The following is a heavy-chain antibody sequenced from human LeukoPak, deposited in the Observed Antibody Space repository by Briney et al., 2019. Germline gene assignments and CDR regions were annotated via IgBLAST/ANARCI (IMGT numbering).Heavy chain of an antibody. CDR3: ARDFRGYYESSGYYFAYYHGMDV. Sequence: ASVKVSCKASGYTFTSYAIYWVRQAPGQRLEWMEWINAGNGNTKFSQKLQDRVTITRDTSASTAYMELSSLRSEDTAVYYCARDFRGYYESSGYYFAYYHGMDVWGQGTTVTVSS. CDR2: INAGNGNT. V-gene: IGHV1-3*01. CDR1: GYTFTSYA. J-gene: IGHJ6*02. D-gene: IGHD3-22*01.